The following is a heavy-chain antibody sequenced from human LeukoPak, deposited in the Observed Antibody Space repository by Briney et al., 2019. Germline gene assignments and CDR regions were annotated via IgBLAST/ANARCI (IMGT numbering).Heavy chain of an antibody. Sequence: GASVNVSCKVSGYTLTELSMHGVRQAPGKGLECMGGFDPEDGETIYAQKFQGRVTMTEDTSTDTAYMELSSLRSEDTAVYYCATTYYYGSGSYFNWGQGTLVTVSS. D-gene: IGHD3-10*01. CDR1: GYTLTELS. V-gene: IGHV1-24*01. J-gene: IGHJ4*02. CDR3: ATTYYYGSGSYFN. CDR2: FDPEDGET.